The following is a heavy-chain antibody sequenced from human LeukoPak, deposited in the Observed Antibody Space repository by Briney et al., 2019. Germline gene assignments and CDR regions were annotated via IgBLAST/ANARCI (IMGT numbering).Heavy chain of an antibody. Sequence: GESPKISCKGSGYSFTSYWIGWVRQMPGKGLEWMGIIYPGDSDTRYSPSFQGQVTISADKSISTAYLQWSSLKASDTAMYYCARHPSTMVRGVHYFDYWGQGTLVTVSS. CDR1: GYSFTSYW. CDR2: IYPGDSDT. J-gene: IGHJ4*02. V-gene: IGHV5-51*01. D-gene: IGHD3-10*01. CDR3: ARHPSTMVRGVHYFDY.